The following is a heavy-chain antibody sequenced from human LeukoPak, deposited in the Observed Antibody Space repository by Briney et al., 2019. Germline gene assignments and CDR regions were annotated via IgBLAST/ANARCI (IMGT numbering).Heavy chain of an antibody. CDR2: ISAYNGNT. V-gene: IGHV1-18*01. CDR3: TSAEGYCSGGSCSRGAFDI. D-gene: IGHD2-15*01. Sequence: ASVKVSCKASGYTFTSYGISWVRQAPGQGLEWMGWISAYNGNTNYAQKLQGRVTMTTDTSTSTAYMELSSLRSEDTAVYYCTSAEGYCSGGSCSRGAFDIWGQGTMVTVSS. J-gene: IGHJ3*02. CDR1: GYTFTSYG.